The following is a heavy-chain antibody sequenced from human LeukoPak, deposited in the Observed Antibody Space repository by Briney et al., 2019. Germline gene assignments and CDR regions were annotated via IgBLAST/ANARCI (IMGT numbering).Heavy chain of an antibody. Sequence: PSQTLSLTCTVSGGSISSGDYYWSWIRQPPGKGLEWIGYIYYSGSTYYDPSLKSRVTISVDTSKNQFSLKLSSVTAADTAVYYCARDQVIVPAVDYWGQGTLVTVSS. CDR2: IYYSGST. V-gene: IGHV4-30-4*08. J-gene: IGHJ4*02. D-gene: IGHD2-2*01. CDR3: ARDQVIVPAVDY. CDR1: GGSISSGDYY.